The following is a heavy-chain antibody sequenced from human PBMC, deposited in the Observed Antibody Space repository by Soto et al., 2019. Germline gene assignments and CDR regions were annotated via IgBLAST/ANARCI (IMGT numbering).Heavy chain of an antibody. CDR1: GGSIRSINW. Sequence: TSETLSLTCAVSGGSIRSINWWSWVRQPPGKGLEWIGEIHHRGSINYSPSLSSRLTISVDKSKNQFSLNLSSVTAADTAVYYCARVTESDAFDIWGQGTMVTVSS. CDR2: IHHRGSI. V-gene: IGHV4-4*02. CDR3: ARVTESDAFDI. J-gene: IGHJ3*02.